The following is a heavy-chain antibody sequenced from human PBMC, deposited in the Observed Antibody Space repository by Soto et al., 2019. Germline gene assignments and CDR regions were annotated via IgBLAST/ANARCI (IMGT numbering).Heavy chain of an antibody. CDR3: TTIGSSCGA. J-gene: IGHJ1*01. CDR1: SFTFSNAW. Sequence: EVQLVESGGGLVKPGGSLRLSCAASSFTFSNAWMNWVRQAPGKGLEWVGRIKSKTAGGTIDYAAAVKGRFTISRDDSKNTLFLQMNSLKTDDTAMYYCTTIGSSCGAWGQGTLVTVSS. D-gene: IGHD6-13*01. V-gene: IGHV3-15*07. CDR2: IKSKTAGGTI.